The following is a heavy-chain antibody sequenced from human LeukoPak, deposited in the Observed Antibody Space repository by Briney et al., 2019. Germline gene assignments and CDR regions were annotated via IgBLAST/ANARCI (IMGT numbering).Heavy chain of an antibody. D-gene: IGHD3-10*01. CDR1: GYTFTAYF. Sequence: GASVKVSCKASGYTFTAYFMHWVRQAPGQGLEWMGWINPNSGDTNYAQKFQGRVTVTRDTSVSTAYMELSRLRSDDTAVYYCARVYERTGPGFDYWGQGTLVTVSS. V-gene: IGHV1-2*02. J-gene: IGHJ4*02. CDR2: INPNSGDT. CDR3: ARVYERTGPGFDY.